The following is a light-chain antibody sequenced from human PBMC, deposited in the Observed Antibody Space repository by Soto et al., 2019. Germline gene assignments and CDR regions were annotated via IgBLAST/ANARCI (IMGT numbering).Light chain of an antibody. CDR1: SSDVGSYNL. Sequence: QSVLPQPRSVSGSPGQSVAIYCTGTSSDVGSYNLVSWYQQHSGKAPKLMIYEVSKRPSGVSNRFSGSKSGNTASLTISGLQAEDEADYYCCSYAGSSTYVFGTGTKVTVL. V-gene: IGLV2-23*02. J-gene: IGLJ1*01. CDR2: EVS. CDR3: CSYAGSSTYV.